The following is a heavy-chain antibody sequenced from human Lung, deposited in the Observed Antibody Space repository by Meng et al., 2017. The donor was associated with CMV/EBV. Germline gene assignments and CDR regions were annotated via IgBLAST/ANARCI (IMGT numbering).Heavy chain of an antibody. CDR1: GLILSDHY. J-gene: IGHJ3*02. D-gene: IGHD1-26*01. CDR3: TRGHSGIDIYAFDI. CDR2: AANKANRYTT. Sequence: GGSLRLSCAGSGLILSDHYIDWVRQAPGKGLEWIGRAANKANRYTTEYAASVKGRFTFSRYDSENSLYLQMNSLKSEDTAVYYCTRGHSGIDIYAFDIWGQGTLVTVSS. V-gene: IGHV3-72*01.